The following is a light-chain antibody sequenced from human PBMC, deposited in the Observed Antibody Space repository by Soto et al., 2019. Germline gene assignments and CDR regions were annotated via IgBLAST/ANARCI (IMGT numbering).Light chain of an antibody. J-gene: IGKJ5*01. V-gene: IGKV1-5*03. CDR1: RTLSSW. CDR2: KAS. CDR3: QQRSDGPSIT. Sequence: DIHTAQSPSTLSGPVGEGHTIXXRPRRTLSSWVAWYQQKPGKAPKLMXYKASTLTSGVPSRFSGSGSGTDFTLTISTLEPEDFAVYYCQQRSDGPSITFGQGTRLEIK.